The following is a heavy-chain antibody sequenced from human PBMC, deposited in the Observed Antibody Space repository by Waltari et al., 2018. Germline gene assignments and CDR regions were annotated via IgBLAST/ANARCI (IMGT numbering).Heavy chain of an antibody. V-gene: IGHV1-69*08. D-gene: IGHD5-12*01. J-gene: IGHJ5*02. CDR1: GGTFSSYA. CDR2: IIPIFGTA. CDR3: ARGVNGGYDGNWFDP. Sequence: QVQLVQSGAEVKKPGSSVKVSCKASGGTFSSYAISWVRQAPGQGLEWMGRIIPIFGTANYAQKCQGIVTMTADKSTSTAYMELSSLGSEDPAVYYCARGVNGGYDGNWFDPWGQGTLVTVSS.